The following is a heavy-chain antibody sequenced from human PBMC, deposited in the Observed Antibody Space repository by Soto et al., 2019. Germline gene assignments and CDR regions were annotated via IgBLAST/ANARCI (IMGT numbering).Heavy chain of an antibody. Sequence: SVKVSCKASGGTFSSYAISWVRQAPGQGLEWMGGIIPIFGTANYAQKFQGRVTITADESTSTAYMELSSLTTEDTAVYYCAKDRYFDSYYFDYWGQGTRVTVSS. CDR3: AKDRYFDSYYFDY. D-gene: IGHD3-9*01. V-gene: IGHV1-69*13. CDR2: IIPIFGTA. CDR1: GGTFSSYA. J-gene: IGHJ4*02.